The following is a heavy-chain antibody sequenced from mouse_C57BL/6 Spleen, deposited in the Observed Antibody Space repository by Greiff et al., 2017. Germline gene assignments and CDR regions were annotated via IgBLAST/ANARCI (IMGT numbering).Heavy chain of an antibody. Sequence: QVQLQQPGAELVRPGSSVKLSCKASGYTFTSYWLDWVKQRPGQGLEWIGNIYPSDSETHYNQKFKDKATLTVDKSSSTAYMQLSSLTSEDSAVYYCARSRVYYGSSHLAYWGQGTLVTVSA. J-gene: IGHJ3*01. CDR1: GYTFTSYW. CDR3: ARSRVYYGSSHLAY. CDR2: IYPSDSET. D-gene: IGHD1-1*01. V-gene: IGHV1-61*01.